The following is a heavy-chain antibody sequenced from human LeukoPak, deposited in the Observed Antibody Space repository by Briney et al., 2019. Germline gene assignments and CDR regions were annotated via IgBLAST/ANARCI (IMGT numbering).Heavy chain of an antibody. V-gene: IGHV3-53*01. D-gene: IGHD4-17*01. Sequence: GGSLRLSCAVSGFSVNDNYMSWVRQAPGKGLQWVSVMFPDGRTHCADSVKGRFTLSRDLARNTLLLQMHSLRADDTAVHYCARTNPVYGDYDYWGQGTLVTVSS. CDR2: MFPDGRT. CDR3: ARTNPVYGDYDY. CDR1: GFSVNDNY. J-gene: IGHJ4*02.